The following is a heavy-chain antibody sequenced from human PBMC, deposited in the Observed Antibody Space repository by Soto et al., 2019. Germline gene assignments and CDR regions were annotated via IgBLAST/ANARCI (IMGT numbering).Heavy chain of an antibody. CDR2: INPNSGGT. CDR1: GYTFTGYY. D-gene: IGHD2-15*01. Sequence: ASVKVSCKASGYTFTGYYMHWVRQAPGQGLEWMGWINPNSGGTNYAQKFQGWVTMTRDTSISTAYMELSRLRSDDTAVYCCARGQDIVVVVAATPNYYYGMDVWGQGTTVTVS. CDR3: ARGQDIVVVVAATPNYYYGMDV. V-gene: IGHV1-2*04. J-gene: IGHJ6*02.